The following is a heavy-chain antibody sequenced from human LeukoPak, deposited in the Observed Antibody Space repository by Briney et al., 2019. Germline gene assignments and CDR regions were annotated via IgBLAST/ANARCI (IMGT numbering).Heavy chain of an antibody. J-gene: IGHJ2*01. CDR2: ISIDGTIT. Sequence: PGGSLRLSCAVSGFTFTSYWMHWVRQAPGKGLVWVSRISIDGTITTYADSVKGRFTISRDNAKNTVYLQMNSLRVEDTAVYYCAREEEAAGNWYFDLWGRGTLVTVSS. D-gene: IGHD6-13*01. V-gene: IGHV3-74*01. CDR1: GFTFTSYW. CDR3: AREEEAAGNWYFDL.